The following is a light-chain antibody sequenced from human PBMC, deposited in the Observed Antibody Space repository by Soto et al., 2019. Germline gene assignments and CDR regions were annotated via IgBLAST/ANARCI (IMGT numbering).Light chain of an antibody. CDR1: QDVNIW. Sequence: DIQMTQSPSSVAASVGDRVTITCRASQDVNIWVAGYQQRPGKAPKLLIFGASSLHRGAPSRFSGSGSGSDFTLTISGLEPEDFATYYCEQVNSFPYTFGQGTTIEIK. CDR3: EQVNSFPYT. J-gene: IGKJ2*01. CDR2: GAS. V-gene: IGKV1-12*01.